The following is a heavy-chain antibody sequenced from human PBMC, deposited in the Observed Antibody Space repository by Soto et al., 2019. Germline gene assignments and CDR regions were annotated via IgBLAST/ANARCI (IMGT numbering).Heavy chain of an antibody. CDR2: IDPSDSYT. J-gene: IGHJ6*02. D-gene: IGHD3-3*01. V-gene: IGHV5-10-1*01. CDR1: GYSFTSYW. Sequence: GESLKISCKGSGYSFTSYWISWVRQMPGKGLEWMGRIDPSDSYTNYSPSLQGHVTISADKSISTAYLQWSSLKASDTAMYYCARQHVYDFDYYYGMDVWGQGTTVTVSS. CDR3: ARQHVYDFDYYYGMDV.